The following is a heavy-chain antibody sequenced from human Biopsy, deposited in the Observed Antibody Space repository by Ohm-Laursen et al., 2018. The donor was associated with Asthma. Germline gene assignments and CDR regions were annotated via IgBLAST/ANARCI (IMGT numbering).Heavy chain of an antibody. CDR3: ARGGYCTSPTCPWGRYATDV. CDR1: GFTFSSYA. V-gene: IGHV3-7*01. J-gene: IGHJ6*02. D-gene: IGHD2-2*01. Sequence: SLRLSCTASGFTFSSYAMSWVRQAPGKGLEWVANIKKDGSEKYYVDSVKGRFTISRDNAKNSLYLHMNSLRAEDTAVYYCARGGYCTSPTCPWGRYATDVWGQGPTVTVSS. CDR2: IKKDGSEK.